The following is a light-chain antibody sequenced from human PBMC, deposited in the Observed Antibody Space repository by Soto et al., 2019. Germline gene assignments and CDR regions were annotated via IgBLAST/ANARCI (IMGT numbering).Light chain of an antibody. CDR1: QNINNN. Sequence: EIVMTQSPATLSVSPGERATLSCRASQNINNNLAWYQQKPGQVPRLIIYHASTGATGIPARFNGSGSGTELTLTISSVQSEYFAVYYCQQYNDWPLTFGGGTKVEIK. V-gene: IGKV3-15*01. CDR2: HAS. J-gene: IGKJ4*01. CDR3: QQYNDWPLT.